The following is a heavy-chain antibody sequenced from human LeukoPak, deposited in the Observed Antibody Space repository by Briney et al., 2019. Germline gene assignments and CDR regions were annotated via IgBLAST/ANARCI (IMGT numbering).Heavy chain of an antibody. J-gene: IGHJ5*02. CDR2: ISAYNGNT. V-gene: IGHV1-18*01. D-gene: IGHD6-19*01. Sequence: ASVKVSCKASGYTFTSYGISWVRQAPGQGLEWMGWISAYNGNTNYAQKLQGRVTMTTDTSTSTAYMELRSLRSDDTAVYYCARRAAEQWLLWGFDPWGQGTLVTVSS. CDR1: GYTFTSYG. CDR3: ARRAAEQWLLWGFDP.